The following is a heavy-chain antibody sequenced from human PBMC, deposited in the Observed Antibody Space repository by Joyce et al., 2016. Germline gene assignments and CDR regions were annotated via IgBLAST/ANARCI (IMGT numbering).Heavy chain of an antibody. CDR1: GGSFSGYY. CDR2: INHSGST. Sequence: QVQLQQWGAGVLKPSETLSLTCAVYGGSFSGYYWSFIRQPPGKGLEWIGDINHSGSTNHHPSLKSRVTISVDTSKNQFSLRLRSVTAADTAVYYCARAQRGFYSSAWYADYWGQGTLVTVSS. J-gene: IGHJ4*02. V-gene: IGHV4-34*01. CDR3: ARAQRGFYSSAWYADY. D-gene: IGHD6-19*01.